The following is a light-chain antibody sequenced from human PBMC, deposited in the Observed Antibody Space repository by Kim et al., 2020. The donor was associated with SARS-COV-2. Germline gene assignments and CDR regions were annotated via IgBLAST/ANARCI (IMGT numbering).Light chain of an antibody. Sequence: GQSITISCTGTSSDIGGYDYVSWYQHHPGKTPKLIIYQVSQRPSGVSDRFSGSKSANMAALTISGLQAEDEADYYCSSYTRSSYVVFGGGTSLTVL. CDR2: QVS. J-gene: IGLJ2*01. V-gene: IGLV2-14*01. CDR3: SSYTRSSYVV. CDR1: SSDIGGYDY.